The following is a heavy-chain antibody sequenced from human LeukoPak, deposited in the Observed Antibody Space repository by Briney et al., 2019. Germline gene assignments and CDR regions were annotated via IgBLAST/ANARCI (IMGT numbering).Heavy chain of an antibody. J-gene: IGHJ4*02. D-gene: IGHD3-16*01. V-gene: IGHV3-74*01. CDR1: GFTFSSYW. CDR3: ARTSDY. CDR2: IDSDGSST. Sequence: GGSLRLSCAASGFTFSSYWMHWVRQAPGKGLVWASRIDSDGSSTSYADSVKGRFTISRDNAKNTLYLQMNSLRAEDTAVYYCARTSDYWGQGTLVTVSS.